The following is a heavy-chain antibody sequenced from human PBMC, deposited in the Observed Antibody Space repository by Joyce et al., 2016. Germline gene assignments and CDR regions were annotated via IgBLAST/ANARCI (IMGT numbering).Heavy chain of an antibody. Sequence: QVHLRASGGGVVQPGRSLRLSCAASGFTFRGSSMHWVRQDPGKGLEWVATILYDGSRKYYADSVKGRFTIAKDNSKNTLELQMNSLGRGDTATYFCARDRFMIFGVIINGMDVWGQGTTVTVSS. V-gene: IGHV3-30-3*01. J-gene: IGHJ6*02. CDR1: GFTFRGSS. D-gene: IGHD3-3*01. CDR3: ARDRFMIFGVIINGMDV. CDR2: ILYDGSRK.